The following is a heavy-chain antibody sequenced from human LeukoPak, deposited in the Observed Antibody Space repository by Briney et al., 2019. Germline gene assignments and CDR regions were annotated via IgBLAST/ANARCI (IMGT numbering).Heavy chain of an antibody. CDR1: GFTFSSYG. CDR3: AKDRYGDPIGGPTYFDY. Sequence: GGSLRLSCAASGFTFSSYGMHWVRQAPGKGLEWVTVISYDGSKKYYVDSVKGRFTVSRDNSKNTLFLQMNSLRAEDTAVYYCAKDRYGDPIGGPTYFDYWGQGTLLTVSS. J-gene: IGHJ4*02. V-gene: IGHV3-30*18. D-gene: IGHD3-10*01. CDR2: ISYDGSKK.